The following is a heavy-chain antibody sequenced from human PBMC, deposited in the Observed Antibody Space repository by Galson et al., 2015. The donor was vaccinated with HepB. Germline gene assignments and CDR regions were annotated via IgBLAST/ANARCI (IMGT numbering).Heavy chain of an antibody. CDR3: AAAHPFKDYYGSGTNDAFDI. CDR1: GFTFTSSA. CDR2: IVVGSGNT. Sequence: SVKVSCKASGFTFTSSAMQWVRQARGQRLEWIGWIVVGSGNTNYAQKFQERVTITRDMSTSTAYMELSSLRSEDTAVYYCAAAHPFKDYYGSGTNDAFDIWGQGTMVTVSS. D-gene: IGHD3-10*01. J-gene: IGHJ3*02. V-gene: IGHV1-58*02.